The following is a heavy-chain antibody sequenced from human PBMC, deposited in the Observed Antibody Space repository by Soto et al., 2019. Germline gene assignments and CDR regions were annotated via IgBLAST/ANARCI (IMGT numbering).Heavy chain of an antibody. V-gene: IGHV1-8*01. D-gene: IGHD4-4*01. J-gene: IGHJ3*02. CDR1: GYTFTSYD. CDR2: MNPNSGNT. Sequence: QVQLVQSGAEVKKPGASVKVSCKASGYTFTSYDINWVRQATGQGLEWMGWMNPNSGNTGYAQKFQGRVTMTRNTSISTAYMELSSLRSEDTTVYYCARRVSGATVVAFDIWGQGTMVTVSS. CDR3: ARRVSGATVVAFDI.